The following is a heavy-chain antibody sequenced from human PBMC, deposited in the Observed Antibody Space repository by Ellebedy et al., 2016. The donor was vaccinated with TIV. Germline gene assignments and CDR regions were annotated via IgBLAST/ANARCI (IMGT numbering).Heavy chain of an antibody. V-gene: IGHV2-5*02. CDR3: ALRRLEAAVN. J-gene: IGHJ4*02. Sequence: SGPTLVKPTQTLTPTCTFSGFSLTTSGVGVGWIRQPPGKTLEWLAIIYWDDDKRYIPSLKTRLTITKDTSKNQVLLTITNMDPGDTATYYCALRRLEAAVNWGQGTLVTVSS. CDR1: GFSLTTSGVG. CDR2: IYWDDDK. D-gene: IGHD6-25*01.